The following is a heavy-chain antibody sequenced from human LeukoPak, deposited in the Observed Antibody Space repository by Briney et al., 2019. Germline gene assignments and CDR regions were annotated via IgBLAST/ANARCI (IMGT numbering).Heavy chain of an antibody. CDR2: ISWNSGYT. J-gene: IGHJ4*02. CDR1: GFTFDNYA. D-gene: IGHD6-19*01. CDR3: AKVRGTYSSGYFFDY. Sequence: GGSLRLSCAASGFTFDNYAMHWVRQAPGKGLEWLSIISWNSGYTGYADSVKGRFTISRDNAKKSLDLQMNSLRAEDTAFYYCAKVRGTYSSGYFFDYWGQGTLVTVSS. V-gene: IGHV3-9*01.